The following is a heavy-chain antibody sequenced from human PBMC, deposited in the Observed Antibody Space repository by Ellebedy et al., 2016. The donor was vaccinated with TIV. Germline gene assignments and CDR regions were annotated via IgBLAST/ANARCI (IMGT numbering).Heavy chain of an antibody. CDR2: VNAGGIVI. V-gene: IGHV3-23*01. J-gene: IGHJ4*02. CDR3: ASSRYHYYVGNTIFVY. D-gene: IGHD3-10*01. Sequence: PGGSLRLSCTASGFTFSSYAMSWVRQAPGKWLEWVAGVNAGGIVIAYADSVKGRFIISRDNSKNTLYLQMNSLRAEDTAVYYCASSRYHYYVGNTIFVYWGQGTMVTVSS. CDR1: GFTFSSYA.